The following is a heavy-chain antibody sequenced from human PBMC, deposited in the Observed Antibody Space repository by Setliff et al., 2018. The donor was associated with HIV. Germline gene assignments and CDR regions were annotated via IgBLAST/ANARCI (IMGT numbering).Heavy chain of an antibody. D-gene: IGHD1-26*01. CDR2: INPNSGGT. V-gene: IGHV1-2*06. CDR3: ARGTRVGANEAFYI. Sequence: ASVKVSCKASGYTFTGNYMHWVRQAPGQGLEWMGRINPNSGGTNYPQKFQGRVTMTRDTSISTVYMELSRLRSDDTAVYYCARGTRVGANEAFYIWGQGTMVTVSS. CDR1: GYTFTGNY. J-gene: IGHJ3*02.